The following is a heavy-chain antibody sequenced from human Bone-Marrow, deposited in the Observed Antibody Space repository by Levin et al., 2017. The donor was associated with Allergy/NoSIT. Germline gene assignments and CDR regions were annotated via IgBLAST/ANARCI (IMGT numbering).Heavy chain of an antibody. V-gene: IGHV4-30-2*01. CDR1: GGSVNSGGYT. CDR2: IYDSEST. J-gene: IGHJ6*02. CDR3: ARGPEHYYHAMDV. Sequence: SQTLSLTCTVSGGSVNSGGYTWSWIRQPPGKGLEWIGYIYDSESTYSTPSLKSRVTISVDRANNQFSLKLSSVTAADTAVYYCARGPEHYYHAMDVWGQGTTVTVSS.